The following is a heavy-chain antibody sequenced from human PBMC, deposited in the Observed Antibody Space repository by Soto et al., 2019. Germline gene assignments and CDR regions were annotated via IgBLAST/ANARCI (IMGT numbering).Heavy chain of an antibody. J-gene: IGHJ6*02. Sequence: ASVKVSCKASGYTFTGYYMHWVRQAPGQGLEWMGWINPNSGGTNYAQKFQGWVTMTRDTSISTAYMELSRLRSDDTAVYYCARDNFGGYYYGMDVWGQGTTVTVSS. CDR2: INPNSGGT. V-gene: IGHV1-2*04. CDR3: ARDNFGGYYYGMDV. D-gene: IGHD3-3*01. CDR1: GYTFTGYY.